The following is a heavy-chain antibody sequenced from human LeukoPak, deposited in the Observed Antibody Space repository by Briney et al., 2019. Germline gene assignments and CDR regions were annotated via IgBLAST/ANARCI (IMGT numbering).Heavy chain of an antibody. D-gene: IGHD3-3*01. Sequence: GGSLRLSCAASGFTFSNYWMSWVRQAPGKGLEWVANIKPDGSEKYCVDSVKGRFSISRDNAKNSLYLQMNSLRAEDTAVYYCARSGYTLYYFDYWGQGTLVTVSS. CDR2: IKPDGSEK. CDR1: GFTFSNYW. J-gene: IGHJ4*02. CDR3: ARSGYTLYYFDY. V-gene: IGHV3-7*01.